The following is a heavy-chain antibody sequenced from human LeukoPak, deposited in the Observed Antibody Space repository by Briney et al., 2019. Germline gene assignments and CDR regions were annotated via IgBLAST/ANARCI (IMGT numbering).Heavy chain of an antibody. CDR1: GFTVSSNY. J-gene: IGHJ5*02. V-gene: IGHV3-66*02. CDR3: ARDFDSYNWFDP. D-gene: IGHD3-3*01. CDR2: IYSGGST. Sequence: GGSLRLSCAASGFTVSSNYMSWVRQAPGKGLEWVSVIYSGGSTYYADSVKGRFTISRDNSKNTLYLQMNSLSAEDTAVYYCARDFDSYNWFDPWGQGTLVTVSS.